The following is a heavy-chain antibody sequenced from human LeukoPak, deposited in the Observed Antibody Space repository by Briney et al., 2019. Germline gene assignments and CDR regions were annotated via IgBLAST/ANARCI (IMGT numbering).Heavy chain of an antibody. CDR3: GRGGNGIDI. CDR2: INSDESHT. V-gene: IGHV3-74*01. CDR1: GFTFSNYL. D-gene: IGHD2-8*01. Sequence: PGGSLRLFCTASGFTFSNYLMHWVRQAPGKGLEWVSRINSDESHTNNYADSVKGRFTISRDNAKNTLYLEMNSLRAEDTGVYFCGRGGNGIDIWGQGTTVIVSS. J-gene: IGHJ3*02.